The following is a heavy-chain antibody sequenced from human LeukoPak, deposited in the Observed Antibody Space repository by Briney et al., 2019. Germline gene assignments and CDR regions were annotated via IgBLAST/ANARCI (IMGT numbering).Heavy chain of an antibody. CDR2: IYYSGST. D-gene: IGHD3-9*01. V-gene: IGHV4-59*01. CDR3: ARETLTDEGALDI. J-gene: IGHJ3*02. CDR1: GGSISSYY. Sequence: SETLSLTCTVSGGSISSYYWSWIRQPPGKGLEWIGYIYYSGSTNYNPSLKSRVTISVDTSKNQFSLKLSSVTAADTAVYYCARETLTDEGALDIWGQGTMVTVSS.